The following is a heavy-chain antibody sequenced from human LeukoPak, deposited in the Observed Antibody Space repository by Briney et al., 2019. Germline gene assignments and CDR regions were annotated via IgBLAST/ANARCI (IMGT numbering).Heavy chain of an antibody. D-gene: IGHD5-24*01. CDR2: IYYSGST. CDR3: ARDWGRAMATITPLAYYYMDV. J-gene: IGHJ6*03. CDR1: GGSISSSSYY. V-gene: IGHV4-39*07. Sequence: PSETLSLTCTVSGGSISSSSYYWGWIRQPPGKGLEWIGSIYYSGSTNYNPSLKSRVTMSVDTSKNQFSLKLSSVTAADTAVYYCARDWGRAMATITPLAYYYMDVWGKGTTVTVSS.